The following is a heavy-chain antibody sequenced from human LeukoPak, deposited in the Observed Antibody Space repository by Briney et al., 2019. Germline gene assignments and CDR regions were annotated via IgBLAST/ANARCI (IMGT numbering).Heavy chain of an antibody. D-gene: IGHD3-10*01. J-gene: IGHJ4*02. CDR2: IYYSGST. Sequence: KPSETLSLTCTVSGGSISSYYWSWIRQPPGKGLEWIGYIYYSGSTNYIPSLKSRVTISVDTSKNQFSLKLSSVTAADTAVYYCARRGYGSGSYFDYWGQGTLVTVSS. CDR3: ARRGYGSGSYFDY. V-gene: IGHV4-59*08. CDR1: GGSISSYY.